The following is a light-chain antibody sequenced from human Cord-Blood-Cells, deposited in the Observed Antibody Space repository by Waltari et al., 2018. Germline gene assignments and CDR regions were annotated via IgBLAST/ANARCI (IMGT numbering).Light chain of an antibody. CDR1: QGISIY. J-gene: IGKJ1*01. CDR2: AAS. V-gene: IGKV1-8*01. CDR3: QQYYSYPLT. Sequence: AIRMTQSPSSFSASTGDRVTITCRARQGISIYLAWYQQKPGKAPKLLIYAASTLQRGVPSRFSGSGSVTDFTLTISCLQSEDFATYYCQQYYSYPLTFGQGTKVEIK.